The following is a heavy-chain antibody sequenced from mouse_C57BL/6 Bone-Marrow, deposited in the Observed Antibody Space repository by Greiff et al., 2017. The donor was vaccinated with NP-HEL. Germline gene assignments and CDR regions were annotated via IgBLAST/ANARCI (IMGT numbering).Heavy chain of an antibody. CDR3: ASDYDGDY. D-gene: IGHD2-4*01. V-gene: IGHV1-26*01. Sequence: VQLQQSGPELVKPGASVKISCKASGYTFTDYYMNWVKQSPGKSLEWIGAINPNNGGTSYNQKFKGKATLTADKSSSTAYMELRSLTSEDSAVYYCASDYDGDYWGKGTTLTVSS. CDR1: GYTFTDYY. J-gene: IGHJ2*01. CDR2: INPNNGGT.